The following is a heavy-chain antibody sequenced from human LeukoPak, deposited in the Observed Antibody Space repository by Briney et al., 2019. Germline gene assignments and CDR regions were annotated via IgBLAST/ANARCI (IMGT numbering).Heavy chain of an antibody. CDR3: ARLQGDYTAYDY. J-gene: IGHJ4*02. D-gene: IGHD4-17*01. CDR2: INQDEGVK. V-gene: IGHV3-7*01. CDR1: GFTVRSHR. Sequence: LRPPCTSAGFTVRSHRMSWARQAPGKGLEWVASINQDEGVKHYLESVKGRFTISRDNAKDSLYLQMIGLRVEDTAVYYCARLQGDYTAYDYWGQGTLVTVSS.